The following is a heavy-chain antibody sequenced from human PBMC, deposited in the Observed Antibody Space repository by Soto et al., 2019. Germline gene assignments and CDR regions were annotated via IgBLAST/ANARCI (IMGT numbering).Heavy chain of an antibody. CDR1: GFTFSSYA. V-gene: IGHV3-30-3*01. CDR3: ARSQTTVTSYDY. CDR2: ISYDGSNK. J-gene: IGHJ4*02. D-gene: IGHD4-17*01. Sequence: SLRLSCAASGFTFSSYAMHWVRQAPGKGLEWVAVISYDGSNKYYADSVKGRFTISRDNSKNTLYLQMNSLRAEDTAVYYCARSQTTVTSYDYWGQGTLVTVSS.